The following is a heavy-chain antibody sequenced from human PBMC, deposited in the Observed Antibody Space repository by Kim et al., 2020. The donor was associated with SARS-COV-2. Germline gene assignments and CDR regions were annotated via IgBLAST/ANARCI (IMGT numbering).Heavy chain of an antibody. D-gene: IGHD4-17*01. Sequence: QGRVTITRDTSASTAYMEVSSLRSEDTAVYYCARDNPTMTTVTTDAFDIWGQGTMVTVSS. J-gene: IGHJ3*02. CDR3: ARDNPTMTTVTTDAFDI. V-gene: IGHV1-3*01.